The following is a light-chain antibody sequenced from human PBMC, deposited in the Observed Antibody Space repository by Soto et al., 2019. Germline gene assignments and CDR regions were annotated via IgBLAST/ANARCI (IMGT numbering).Light chain of an antibody. CDR3: QQYGSSPR. CDR2: GAS. J-gene: IGKJ5*01. CDR1: QSVSIK. V-gene: IGKV3-20*01. Sequence: EIVLTQSPGTLSLSPGERATLSCRASQSVSIKLAWYQQKPGQAPRLLIYGASSRATGIPDRFSGSGSGTDFTLTISRLEPEDFAVYYCQQYGSSPRFGQGTRLEIK.